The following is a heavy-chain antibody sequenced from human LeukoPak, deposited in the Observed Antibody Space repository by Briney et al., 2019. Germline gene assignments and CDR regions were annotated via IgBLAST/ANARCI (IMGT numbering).Heavy chain of an antibody. V-gene: IGHV4-34*01. CDR1: GGSFSGYF. D-gene: IGHD5-18*01. CDR3: ARELKRRGYDYGGHYHYYMDV. CDR2: INHSGST. J-gene: IGHJ6*03. Sequence: PSETLSLTCAVYGGSFSGYFWTWIRQPPGKGLEWLGEINHSGSTNYNPSLRSRVTISVDTSKNQFSLKLSSVTAADTAVYYCARELKRRGYDYGGHYHYYMDVWGTGTTVTVSS.